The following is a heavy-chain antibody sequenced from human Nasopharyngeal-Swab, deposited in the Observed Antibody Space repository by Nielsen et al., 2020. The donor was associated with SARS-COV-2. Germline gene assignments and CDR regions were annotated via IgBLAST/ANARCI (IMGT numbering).Heavy chain of an antibody. J-gene: IGHJ6*03. CDR1: GYTFTSYY. Sequence: ASVKVSCKASGYTFTSYYMHWVRQAPGQGLEWMGIINPSGGSTSYAQKFQGRVTMTRDTSTSTVYMELSSLRSEDTAVYYCARSPKDWNYGELYYYYYYMDVWGKGTTVTVSS. CDR2: INPSGGST. V-gene: IGHV1-46*01. D-gene: IGHD1-7*01. CDR3: ARSPKDWNYGELYYYYYYMDV.